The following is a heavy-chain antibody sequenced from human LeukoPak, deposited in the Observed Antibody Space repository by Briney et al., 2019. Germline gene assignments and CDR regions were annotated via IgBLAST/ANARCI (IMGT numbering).Heavy chain of an antibody. J-gene: IGHJ3*02. D-gene: IGHD1-26*01. V-gene: IGHV1-2*02. CDR2: INPNSGGT. CDR1: GYTFTGYY. CDR3: ARSGWEPPAGAFDI. Sequence: ASVKVSCKASGYTFTGYYMHWVRQAPGQGLEWMGWINPNSGGTNYAQKFQGRVTMTTDTSTSTAYMELRSLRSDDTAVYYCARSGWEPPAGAFDIWGQGTMVTVSS.